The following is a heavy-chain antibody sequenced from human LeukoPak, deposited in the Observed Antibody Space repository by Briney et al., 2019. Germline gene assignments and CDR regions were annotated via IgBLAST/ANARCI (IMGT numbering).Heavy chain of an antibody. Sequence: PSETLSLTCTVSGGSISSYYWSWIRQPPGKGLEWIGYIYYSGSTNYNPSLKSRVTISVDTSKNQFSLKMTSVTAADTAVYYCTRGGITVDHWGQGTLVTVSS. J-gene: IGHJ4*02. CDR1: GGSISSYY. V-gene: IGHV4-59*08. CDR3: TRGGITVDH. CDR2: IYYSGST. D-gene: IGHD6-19*01.